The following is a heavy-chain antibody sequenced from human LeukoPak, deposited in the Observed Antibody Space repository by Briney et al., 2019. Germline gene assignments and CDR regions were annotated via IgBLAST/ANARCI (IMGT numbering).Heavy chain of an antibody. V-gene: IGHV3-21*01. CDR1: GFTFSSYS. Sequence: GGSLRLSCAASGFTFSSYSMNWVRQAPGKGLERVSSISSSSSYIYYADSVKGRFTISRDNANNSLYLQMNSLRAEDTAVYYCARVAGWLVTEPYGMDVWGQGTTVTVSS. D-gene: IGHD3-9*01. J-gene: IGHJ6*02. CDR2: ISSSSSYI. CDR3: ARVAGWLVTEPYGMDV.